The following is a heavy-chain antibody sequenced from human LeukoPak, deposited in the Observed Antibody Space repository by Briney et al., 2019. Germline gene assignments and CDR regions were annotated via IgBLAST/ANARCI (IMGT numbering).Heavy chain of an antibody. CDR2: VYYRGSS. CDR3: ARVKVLRFLEWFLDF. CDR1: GSSVSSDEYY. J-gene: IGHJ4*02. V-gene: IGHV4-31*03. Sequence: SETLSLTCTVSGSSVSSDEYYWSWVRQYPGKGLGWIGYVYYRGSSYYIPSLESRVTMSVEVSKNQFSLELRSVTAADTAVYYCARVKVLRFLEWFLDFWGQGALVTVSS. D-gene: IGHD3-3*01.